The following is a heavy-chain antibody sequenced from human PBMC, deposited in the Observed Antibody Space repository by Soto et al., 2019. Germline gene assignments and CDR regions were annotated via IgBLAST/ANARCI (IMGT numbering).Heavy chain of an antibody. CDR3: ARHGPRRYYYDSSGSLPIDY. D-gene: IGHD3-22*01. J-gene: IGHJ4*02. V-gene: IGHV4-39*01. CDR2: IYYSGST. CDR1: GGSISSSSYY. Sequence: QLQLQESGPGLVKPSETLSLTCTVSGGSISSSSYYWGWIRQPPGKGLEWIGSIYYSGSTYYNPSLKSRVTISVDTSKNQFSLKLSSVTAADTAVYYCARHGPRRYYYDSSGSLPIDYWGQGTLVTVSS.